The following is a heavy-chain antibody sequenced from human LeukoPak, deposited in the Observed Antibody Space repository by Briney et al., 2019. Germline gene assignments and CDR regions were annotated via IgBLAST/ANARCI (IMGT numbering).Heavy chain of an antibody. CDR3: ARRGRGYFDWLSQFDY. CDR1: GYSFTSYW. CDR2: IYLGDSDT. D-gene: IGHD3-9*01. Sequence: GESLKISCKGSGYSFTSYWIGWVRQMPGKGLEWMGIIYLGDSDTRYSPSFQGQVTISADKSISTAYLQWSSLKASDTAMYYCARRGRGYFDWLSQFDYWGQGTLVTVSS. J-gene: IGHJ4*02. V-gene: IGHV5-51*01.